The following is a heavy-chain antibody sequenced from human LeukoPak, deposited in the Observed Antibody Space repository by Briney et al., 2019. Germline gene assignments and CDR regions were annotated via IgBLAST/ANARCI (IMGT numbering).Heavy chain of an antibody. J-gene: IGHJ4*02. CDR3: ASQKRGTYYYDSSGYYSML. CDR1: GGSISSSSYY. D-gene: IGHD3-22*01. CDR2: IYYSGST. Sequence: SETLSLTCTVSGGSISSSSYYWGWIRQPPGKGLEWIGSIYYSGSTYYNPSLKSRVTISVDTSKNQFSLKLSSVTAADTAVYYCASQKRGTYYYDSSGYYSMLWGQGTLVTVSS. V-gene: IGHV4-39*07.